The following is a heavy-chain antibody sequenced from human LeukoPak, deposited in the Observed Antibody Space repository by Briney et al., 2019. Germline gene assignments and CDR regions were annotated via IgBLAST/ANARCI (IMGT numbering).Heavy chain of an antibody. J-gene: IGHJ4*02. CDR2: ISTSGSTA. CDR1: GFTFSDYE. V-gene: IGHV3-48*03. CDR3: ARGALHVFDY. D-gene: IGHD3-10*02. Sequence: GGSLRLSCAASGFTFSDYEINWVRQAPGKGLEWVSCISTSGSTAYYADSVKGRFIISRDNAKNSLFLQMNTLTAEDTAVYYCARGALHVFDYWGQGTPVTVSS.